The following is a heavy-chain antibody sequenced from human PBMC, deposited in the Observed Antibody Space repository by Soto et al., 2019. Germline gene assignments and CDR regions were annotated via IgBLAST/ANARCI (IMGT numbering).Heavy chain of an antibody. CDR3: ARAVRRPEISFGGVIILFDP. J-gene: IGHJ5*02. CDR2: ISHSGST. V-gene: IGHV4-34*01. CDR1: DGSFSGHY. D-gene: IGHD3-16*01. Sequence: SETLSLTCAVYDGSFSGHYWSWLRQPPGKGLEWIGEISHSGSTNYNPSHKGRATISVDTSKNQFSLKLSSVTAADTAVYYCARAVRRPEISFGGVIILFDPWGQGTLVTVSS.